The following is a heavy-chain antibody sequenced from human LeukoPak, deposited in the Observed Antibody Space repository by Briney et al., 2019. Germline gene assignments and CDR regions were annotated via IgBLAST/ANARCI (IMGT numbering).Heavy chain of an antibody. J-gene: IGHJ4*02. CDR3: ARNENSGWGYFDY. CDR2: IGGSNGIT. CDR1: RFTFNSYA. D-gene: IGHD5-12*01. Sequence: GGSLRLSCAASRFTFNSYAMSWVRQAPGKGLEWVSVIGGSNGITFYVGSVKGRFTISRDNSKDTLCLQMNSLRAEDTAVYYCARNENSGWGYFDYWGQGTLVTVSS. V-gene: IGHV3-23*01.